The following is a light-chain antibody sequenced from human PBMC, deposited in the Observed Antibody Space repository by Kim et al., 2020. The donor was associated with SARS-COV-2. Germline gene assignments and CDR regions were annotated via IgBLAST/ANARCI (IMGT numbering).Light chain of an antibody. CDR3: SSYTSSSTWV. V-gene: IGLV2-14*04. Sequence: GQSITLSCNGTSSDIGAYNYVSWYQQHPGKDPKLIIYDVTKRPSGVSNRFSGSESGNTASLTISGLQAEDESDYYCSSYTSSSTWVFGGGTKVTVL. J-gene: IGLJ3*02. CDR2: DVT. CDR1: SSDIGAYNY.